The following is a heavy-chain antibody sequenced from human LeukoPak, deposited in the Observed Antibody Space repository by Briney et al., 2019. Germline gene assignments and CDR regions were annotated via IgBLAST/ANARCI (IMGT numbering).Heavy chain of an antibody. CDR3: ARDVEMAI. D-gene: IGHD5-24*01. Sequence: TPSETLSLTCTVSGVSISSYYWSWLRQPAGKGLEWVGRIYSSGSTKYNPPLKSGVNISVEKSKNQFSLKLSSVTAADTAVYYCARDVEMAIWGQGTMVTVSS. CDR1: GVSISSYY. V-gene: IGHV4-4*07. CDR2: IYSSGST. J-gene: IGHJ3*02.